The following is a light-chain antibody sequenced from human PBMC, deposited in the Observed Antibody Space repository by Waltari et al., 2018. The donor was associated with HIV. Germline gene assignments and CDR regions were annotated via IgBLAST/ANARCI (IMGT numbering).Light chain of an antibody. V-gene: IGLV1-51*01. Sequence: QSVLTQPPSVSAAPGQKVTISCSLSSNFGNNFVSWYQHLPGAAPKLLIYDNNNRPSGISDRFSGSKSGTSATLGITGLQTGDEADYYCGTWDPRLGSAVFGGGTKLTVL. CDR1: SSNFGNNF. CDR2: DNN. CDR3: GTWDPRLGSAV. J-gene: IGLJ3*02.